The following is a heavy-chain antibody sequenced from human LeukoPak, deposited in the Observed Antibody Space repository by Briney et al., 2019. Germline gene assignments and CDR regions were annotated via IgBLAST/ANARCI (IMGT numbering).Heavy chain of an antibody. D-gene: IGHD3-22*01. V-gene: IGHV1-18*01. J-gene: IGHJ4*02. CDR3: ARAPPYYYDSSGYSGFVFDY. CDR2: ISAYNGNT. CDR1: GYTFTNYG. Sequence: ASVKVSCKASGYTFTNYGISWVRQAPGQGLEWMGWISAYNGNTNYAQNLQGRVTMTTDTSTSTAYMELRSLRSDDTAVYYCARAPPYYYDSSGYSGFVFDYWGQGTLVTVSS.